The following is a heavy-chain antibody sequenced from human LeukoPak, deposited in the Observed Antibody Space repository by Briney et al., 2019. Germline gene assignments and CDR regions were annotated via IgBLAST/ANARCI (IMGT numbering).Heavy chain of an antibody. J-gene: IGHJ1*01. V-gene: IGHV3-53*01. CDR3: ARQYYYGH. Sequence: GGSLRLSCAASGFTVSNNYMTWVRQAPGKGPEWVSLIYSSGTTYYADSVKGRFTISRDNSKNTLYLQMNSLRVEDTAVYYCARQYYYGHWGQGTLVTVSS. CDR1: GFTVSNNY. D-gene: IGHD3-10*01. CDR2: IYSSGTT.